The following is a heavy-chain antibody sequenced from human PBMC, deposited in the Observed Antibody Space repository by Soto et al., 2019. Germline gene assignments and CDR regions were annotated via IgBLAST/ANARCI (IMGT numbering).Heavy chain of an antibody. Sequence: PSETLSLTCTVSGGSISSGDYYWSWIRRPPGKGLEWIGYIYYSGSTYYNPSLKSRVTISVDTSKNQFSLKLSSVTAADTAVYYCAREVGGGTLDYWGQGTLVTVSS. D-gene: IGHD3-16*01. CDR1: GGSISSGDYY. CDR3: AREVGGGTLDY. CDR2: IYYSGST. V-gene: IGHV4-30-4*01. J-gene: IGHJ4*02.